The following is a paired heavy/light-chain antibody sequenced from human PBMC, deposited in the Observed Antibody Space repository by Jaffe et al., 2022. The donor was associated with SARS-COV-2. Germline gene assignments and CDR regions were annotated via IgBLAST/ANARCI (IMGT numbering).Heavy chain of an antibody. Sequence: QVQLQESGPGLVKPSQTLSLTCIVSGGAISSGAYYWSWIRQDPGRGLEWIGYINWVGRTYYNTSLKSRVTISVDTSKNQFSLKLSSVSVADTAVYYCARASYGDPYYIDFWGHGTLVTVSS. J-gene: IGHJ4*01. V-gene: IGHV4-31*02. CDR3: ARASYGDPYYIDF. CDR2: INWVGRT. D-gene: IGHD4-17*01. CDR1: GGAISSGAYY.
Light chain of an antibody. J-gene: IGLJ2*01. Sequence: SSELTQDPAVSVALGQTVRITCQGDSLRSYYGSWYQQKPGQAPVLVIFGKNNRPSGIPDRFSGSTSGNTASLTITGAQAEDEADYYCNSRDSSDNHVRVIFGGGTKLSVL. CDR3: NSRDSSDNHVRVI. V-gene: IGLV3-19*01. CDR2: GKN. CDR1: SLRSYY.